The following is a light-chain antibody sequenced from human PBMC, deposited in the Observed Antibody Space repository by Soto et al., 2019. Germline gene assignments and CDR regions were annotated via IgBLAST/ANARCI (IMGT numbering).Light chain of an antibody. CDR2: ENY. Sequence: QSVLTQPPSVSAAPGQKVTSCCSGSSSNIGSNYVSWYQQLPGAAPKLLIYENYERPSGIPDRFSGSKSGTSATLDITGLQTGDDADYYCGAWDNSPSPGLFGGGPKATVL. V-gene: IGLV1-51*02. J-gene: IGLJ2*01. CDR1: SSNIGSNY. CDR3: GAWDNSPSPGL.